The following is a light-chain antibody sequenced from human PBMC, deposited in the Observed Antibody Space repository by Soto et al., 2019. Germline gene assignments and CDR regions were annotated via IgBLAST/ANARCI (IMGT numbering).Light chain of an antibody. CDR3: QQYGSSPGLT. CDR2: GAS. J-gene: IGKJ4*01. Sequence: EIVLTQSPGTLSLSPGESATLSCRASQSVSGLAWYQQKPGQAPRLLIYGASSRATGIPDRFSGSGSGTDFTLTISRLEPEDFAVYYCQQYGSSPGLTFGGGTKVEIK. CDR1: QSVSG. V-gene: IGKV3-20*01.